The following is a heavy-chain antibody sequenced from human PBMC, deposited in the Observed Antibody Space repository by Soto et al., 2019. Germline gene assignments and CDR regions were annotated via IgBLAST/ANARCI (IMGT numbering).Heavy chain of an antibody. Sequence: GESLKISCKGSGYSFTSYWIGWVRQMPGKGLEWMGIIYPGDSDTRYSPSFQGQVTISADKSISTAYLQWSSLKASNTAMYYCARGVGYYDSSGYPDYWGQGTLVTVSS. CDR1: GYSFTSYW. CDR2: IYPGDSDT. V-gene: IGHV5-51*01. J-gene: IGHJ4*02. D-gene: IGHD3-22*01. CDR3: ARGVGYYDSSGYPDY.